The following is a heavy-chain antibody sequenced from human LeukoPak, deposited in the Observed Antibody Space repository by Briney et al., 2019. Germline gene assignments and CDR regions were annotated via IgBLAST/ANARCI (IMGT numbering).Heavy chain of an antibody. CDR1: GFTFSSYG. J-gene: IGHJ4*02. Sequence: GGSLRLSCAASGFTFSSYGMHWVRQAPGKGLEWVAVISYDGSNKYYADSVKGRFTISRDNSKNTLYLQMNSPRAEDTAVYYCAKDGGGGGSWFFDYWGQGTLVTVSS. D-gene: IGHD6-13*01. CDR3: AKDGGGGGSWFFDY. CDR2: ISYDGSNK. V-gene: IGHV3-30*18.